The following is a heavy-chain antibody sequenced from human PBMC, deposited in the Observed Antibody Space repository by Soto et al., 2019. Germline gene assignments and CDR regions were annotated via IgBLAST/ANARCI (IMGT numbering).Heavy chain of an antibody. V-gene: IGHV1-2*02. CDR2: INPNSGGT. CDR3: ARDTNTPANAIHDGR. J-gene: IGHJ4*02. D-gene: IGHD2-2*01. CDR1: GYTFTDYF. Sequence: VEMVQSGAEVKKPGASVRVSCKASGYTFTDYFIHWVRQAPGQGLEWMGWINPNSGGTNDSQKFQGRVTMTRDTSITTVYLDLSRLRSDDTATYYCARDTNTPANAIHDGRWGQGTLVTVSS.